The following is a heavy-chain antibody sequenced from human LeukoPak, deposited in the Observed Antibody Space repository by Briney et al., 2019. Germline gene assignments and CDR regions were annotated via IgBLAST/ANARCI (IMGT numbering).Heavy chain of an antibody. CDR3: ARARHYDFWIGYQSYFDY. V-gene: IGHV4-61*02. J-gene: IGHJ4*02. CDR1: GGSISSGSYY. Sequence: SETLSLTCTASGGSISSGSYYWSWIRQPAGKGLEWIGRIYTSGSTNYNPSLKSRATISVDTSKNQFSLKLSSVTAADTAVYYCARARHYDFWIGYQSYFDYWGQGTLVTVSS. D-gene: IGHD3-3*01. CDR2: IYTSGST.